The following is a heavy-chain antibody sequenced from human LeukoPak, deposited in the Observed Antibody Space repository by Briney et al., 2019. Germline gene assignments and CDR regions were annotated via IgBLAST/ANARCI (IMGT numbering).Heavy chain of an antibody. CDR3: ARHGLDWPAPEYFQH. V-gene: IGHV4-39*01. D-gene: IGHD3-9*01. CDR2: IYHSGST. J-gene: IGHJ1*01. CDR1: GGSISSSSYY. Sequence: SETLSLTCTVSGGSISSSSYYWGWIRQPPGKGLEWIGSIYHSGSTYYNPSLKSRVTISVDTSKNQFSLKLSSVTAADTAVYYCARHGLDWPAPEYFQHWGQGTLVTVSS.